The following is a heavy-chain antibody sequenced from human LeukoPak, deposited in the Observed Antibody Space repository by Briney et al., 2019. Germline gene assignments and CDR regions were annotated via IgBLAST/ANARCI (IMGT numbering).Heavy chain of an antibody. D-gene: IGHD3-22*01. Sequence: PGGSLRLSCAASGFTFSAYSMNWVRQAPGKGLEWVSSISSSSSYIYYADSVKGRFTISRDNAKNSLYLQMNSLRAEDTAVYYCASAQYYYDSSGFDYWGQGTLVTVSS. V-gene: IGHV3-21*01. CDR2: ISSSSSYI. J-gene: IGHJ4*02. CDR1: GFTFSAYS. CDR3: ASAQYYYDSSGFDY.